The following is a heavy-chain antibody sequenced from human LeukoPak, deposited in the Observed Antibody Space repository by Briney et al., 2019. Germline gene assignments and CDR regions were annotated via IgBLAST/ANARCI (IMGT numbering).Heavy chain of an antibody. Sequence: GGSLRLSCAASGIIFSEFGMSWVRQAPGKGLEWVATVLGSGVPTYYAESVQGRFTISRDNYKSTLYLQMSSLRAEDTAKYYCAKDPNGDYIGTFDIWGQGTMVIVS. CDR3: AKDPNGDYIGTFDI. J-gene: IGHJ3*02. V-gene: IGHV3-23*01. CDR2: VLGSGVPT. CDR1: GIIFSEFG. D-gene: IGHD4-17*01.